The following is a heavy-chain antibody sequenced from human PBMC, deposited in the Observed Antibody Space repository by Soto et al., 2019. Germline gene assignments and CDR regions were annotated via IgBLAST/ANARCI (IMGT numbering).Heavy chain of an antibody. CDR1: GYTFTSYG. V-gene: IGHV1-18*01. CDR3: ARGAAEYCTNGVCYNSDY. CDR2: ISAYNGNT. Sequence: GASVKVSCKASGYTFTSYGISWVRQAPGQGLEWMGWISAYNGNTNYAQKLQGRVTMTTDTSTSTAYMELRSLRSDDTAVYHCARGAAEYCTNGVCYNSDYWGQGTLVTVSS. J-gene: IGHJ4*02. D-gene: IGHD2-8*01.